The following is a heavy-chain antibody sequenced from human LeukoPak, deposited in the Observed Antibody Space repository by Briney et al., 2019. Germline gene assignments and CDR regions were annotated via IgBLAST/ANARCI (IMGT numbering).Heavy chain of an antibody. J-gene: IGHJ4*02. CDR2: IYSGGST. D-gene: IGHD3-10*01. CDR3: ARDGGLWFGELLFDY. V-gene: IGHV3-66*01. Sequence: GGSLRLSCAASGFTVSSNYMSWVRQAPGKGLEWVSVIYSGGSTYYADSVKGRLTISRDNSKNTLYLQMNSLRAEDTAVYYCARDGGLWFGELLFDYWGQGTLVTASS. CDR1: GFTVSSNY.